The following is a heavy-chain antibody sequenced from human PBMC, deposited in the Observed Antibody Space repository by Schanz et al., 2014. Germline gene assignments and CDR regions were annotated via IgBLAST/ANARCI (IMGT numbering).Heavy chain of an antibody. J-gene: IGHJ3*01. Sequence: EMQLVESGGGLIQPGGSLRLSCAASGFTVTSYYMSWVRQAPGKGLEWVSVIYSGDNTYHADSVKGRFTISRDNAKKSLYLQMNTLRAEDTAIYYCARVEGSSGSASSYRALNVWGQGTTVTVSS. CDR3: ARVEGSSGSASSYRALNV. CDR1: GFTVTSYY. CDR2: IYSGDNT. V-gene: IGHV3-53*01. D-gene: IGHD3-10*01.